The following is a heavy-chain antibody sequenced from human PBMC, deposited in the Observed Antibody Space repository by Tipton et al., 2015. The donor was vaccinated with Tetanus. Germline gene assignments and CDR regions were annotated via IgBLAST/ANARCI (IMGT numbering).Heavy chain of an antibody. CDR2: IVGSGDTT. V-gene: IGHV3-23*01. J-gene: IGHJ4*02. Sequence: SLRLSCATSGLTFRSYAMTWVRQAPGKGLEWVSSIVGSGDTTYYADSVKGRFIISRDNSKNTLFLQMNSLTADDTAVYFCAREMREGRKFDYWGQGTLVTVSS. D-gene: IGHD1-26*01. CDR1: GLTFRSYA. CDR3: AREMREGRKFDY.